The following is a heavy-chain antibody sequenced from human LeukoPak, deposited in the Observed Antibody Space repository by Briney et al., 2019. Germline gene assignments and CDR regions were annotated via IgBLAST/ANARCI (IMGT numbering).Heavy chain of an antibody. Sequence: ASVKVSCKASGGTFSSYAISWVRQAPGRGLEWMGGIIPIFGTANYAQKFQGRVTITTDESTSTAYMELSSLRSEDTAVYYCARRRGSSEYYYYMDVWGKGTTVTVSS. CDR3: ARRRGSSEYYYYMDV. V-gene: IGHV1-69*05. CDR1: GGTFSSYA. J-gene: IGHJ6*03. CDR2: IIPIFGTA. D-gene: IGHD2-2*01.